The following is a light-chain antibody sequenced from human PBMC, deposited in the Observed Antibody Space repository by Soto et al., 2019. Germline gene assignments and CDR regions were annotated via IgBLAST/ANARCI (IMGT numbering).Light chain of an antibody. CDR2: EVS. CDR1: SSDVSAYNY. J-gene: IGLJ1*01. CDR3: SSYTSSSTYV. Sequence: QSALTQPASVSGSPGQSITISCTGTSSDVSAYNYVSWYQQHSGKAPKLMIYEVSNRPSGVSNRFSGSKSGDMASLTISGLQAEDEAIYYCSSYTSSSTYVFGTGTKLTVL. V-gene: IGLV2-14*01.